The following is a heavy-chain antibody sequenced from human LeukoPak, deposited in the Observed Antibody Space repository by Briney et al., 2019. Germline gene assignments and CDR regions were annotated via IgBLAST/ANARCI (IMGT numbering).Heavy chain of an antibody. CDR3: ATDQLSGYSSSWLFDY. J-gene: IGHJ4*02. CDR1: GYTFTSYD. Sequence: ASVKVSCKASGYTFTSYDINWVRQATGQGLEWMGWMNPNSGNTGYAQKFQGRVTMTRNTSISTAYMELSGLRSEDTAVYYCATDQLSGYSSSWLFDYWGQGTLVTVSS. D-gene: IGHD6-13*01. V-gene: IGHV1-8*01. CDR2: MNPNSGNT.